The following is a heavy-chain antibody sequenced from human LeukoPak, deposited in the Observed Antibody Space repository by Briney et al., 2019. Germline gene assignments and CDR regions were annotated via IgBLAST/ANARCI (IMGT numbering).Heavy chain of an antibody. Sequence: GGSLRLSCAASGFTVSSNYMSWVRQDPGKGLEWVASINHNGNVNYYVDSVKGRFTISRDNAKNSLYLQMSNLRAEDTAVYFCARGGGLDVWGQGATVTVSS. V-gene: IGHV3-7*03. D-gene: IGHD3-16*01. CDR2: INHNGNVN. J-gene: IGHJ6*02. CDR1: GFTVSSNY. CDR3: ARGGGLDV.